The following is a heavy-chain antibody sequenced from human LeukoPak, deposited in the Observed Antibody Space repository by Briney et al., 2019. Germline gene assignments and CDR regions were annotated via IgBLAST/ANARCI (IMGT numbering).Heavy chain of an antibody. Sequence: SETLSLTCTVSGGSISSYYWSWIRQPSGKGLEWIGYIYYSGSTNYNPSLKSRVTISVDTSKNQFSLKLSSVTAADTAVYYCARGLERLFDYWGQGTLVTVSS. V-gene: IGHV4-59*01. J-gene: IGHJ4*02. CDR3: ARGLERLFDY. CDR2: IYYSGST. CDR1: GGSISSYY. D-gene: IGHD1-1*01.